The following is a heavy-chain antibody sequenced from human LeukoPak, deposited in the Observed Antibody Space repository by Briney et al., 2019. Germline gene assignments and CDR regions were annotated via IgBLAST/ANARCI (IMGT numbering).Heavy chain of an antibody. Sequence: GGSLRLSCAASGFTFSSYWMHWVRQPPGKGRGWVSRIISDGSSTSYADSVKGRFTTSRDYATNTLYLQMNSLRAEDTAVYYCVRTTKLAAPNFDYWGQGTLVTVSS. CDR2: IISDGSST. J-gene: IGHJ4*02. V-gene: IGHV3-74*01. D-gene: IGHD6-13*01. CDR3: VRTTKLAAPNFDY. CDR1: GFTFSSYW.